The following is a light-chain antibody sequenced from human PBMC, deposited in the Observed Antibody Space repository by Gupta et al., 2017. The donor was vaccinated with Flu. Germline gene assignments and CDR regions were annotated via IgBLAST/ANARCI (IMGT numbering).Light chain of an antibody. CDR1: QSVGNN. V-gene: IGKV3-11*01. CDR2: GAS. CDR3: QQRDNWPPPGT. J-gene: IGKJ2*02. Sequence: EIVLTQSPDTLSLSPGERVTLSCRASQSVGNNLAWYQQKSGQAPRLLIYGASNRATGIPARLSGSGSGTDFTLTIYSLEPEDSAVYFCQQRDNWPPPGTFGQGTKLEIK.